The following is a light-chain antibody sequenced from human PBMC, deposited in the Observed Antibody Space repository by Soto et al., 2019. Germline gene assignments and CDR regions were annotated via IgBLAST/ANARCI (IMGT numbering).Light chain of an antibody. CDR1: SSDVGGYNY. Sequence: QSALTQPASVSGSPGQSITISCTGTSSDVGGYNYVSWYQQHPGKAPKLMIYEVSNRPSGVSNRFSGSKSGNTASLPISGLQAEDEADYYCSSYTSSSTPLVFGGGTKLTVL. J-gene: IGLJ3*02. CDR3: SSYTSSSTPLV. CDR2: EVS. V-gene: IGLV2-14*01.